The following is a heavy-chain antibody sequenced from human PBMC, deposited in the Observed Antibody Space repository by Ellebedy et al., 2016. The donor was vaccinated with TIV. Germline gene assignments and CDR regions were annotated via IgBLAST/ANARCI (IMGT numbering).Heavy chain of an antibody. CDR1: GYTFTSYG. J-gene: IGHJ6*02. CDR3: ARRITIFGVPVDGMDV. Sequence: ASVKVSCKASGYTFTSYGISWVRQAPGQGLEWMGWITAYNGNTNYAHKLRGRVTMTIDTSTSTAYMELRSLRSDDTAVYYCARRITIFGVPVDGMDVWGQGTTVTVSS. V-gene: IGHV1-18*04. CDR2: ITAYNGNT. D-gene: IGHD3-3*01.